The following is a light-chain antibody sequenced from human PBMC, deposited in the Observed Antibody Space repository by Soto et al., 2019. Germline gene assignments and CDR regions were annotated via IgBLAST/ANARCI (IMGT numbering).Light chain of an antibody. CDR2: KVS. Sequence: DVGRSHSPQKMPVTLGQPASISCRSSLSLVYSDGSTYLNWFQQRPGQSPRRLIYKVSNRDSGVPDRFSGSGSGTDFTLEISRVDSEDVGVYYCMQGTPSPPITCAPGTRLEIK. V-gene: IGKV2-30*01. CDR3: MQGTPSPPIT. J-gene: IGKJ5*01. CDR1: LSLVYSDGSTY.